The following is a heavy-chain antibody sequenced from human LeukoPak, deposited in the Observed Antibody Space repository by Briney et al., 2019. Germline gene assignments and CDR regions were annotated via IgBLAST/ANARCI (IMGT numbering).Heavy chain of an antibody. CDR3: ARAYYESSAYRHAVYFDY. Sequence: ASVKVSCKASGYAFNSSYMHWVRQAPGQGLEWMGIINPSDDSTRYAQKFQGRVTMTKDTSTNTVYMHLSSLSSDDTAVYYCARAYYESSAYRHAVYFDYWGQGTLVTVSS. CDR2: INPSDDST. D-gene: IGHD3-22*01. CDR1: GYAFNSSY. V-gene: IGHV1-46*02. J-gene: IGHJ4*02.